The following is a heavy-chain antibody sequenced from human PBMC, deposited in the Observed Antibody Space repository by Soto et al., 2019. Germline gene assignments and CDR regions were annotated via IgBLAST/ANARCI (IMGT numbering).Heavy chain of an antibody. V-gene: IGHV5-51*01. Sequence: GASLKISCKGSGYFFSSQWIAWVRLMPGKGLEWMGIIHPGDSDTRYSPSFQGQVTISVDGSINTAYLQSRSLEASDAAVYYCASPGKNRDRPLAFWGQGTTVTV. CDR3: ASPGKNRDRPLAF. CDR2: IHPGDSDT. J-gene: IGHJ6*01. CDR1: GYFFSSQW. D-gene: IGHD1-1*01.